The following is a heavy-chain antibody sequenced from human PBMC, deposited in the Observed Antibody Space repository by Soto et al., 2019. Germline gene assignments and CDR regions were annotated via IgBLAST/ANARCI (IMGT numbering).Heavy chain of an antibody. Sequence: GVSLRLSCAASRFTFSDYYMIWIRQAPGKGLEWVSYISSSGTGIYYGDSVKGRFTISRDNAKNSLYLQMNSLRAEDTAVYYCARPHVIDIVVPPDYWGPGTLVTVS. CDR1: RFTFSDYY. V-gene: IGHV3-11*01. CDR2: ISSSGTGI. D-gene: IGHD2-15*01. CDR3: ARPHVIDIVVPPDY. J-gene: IGHJ4*02.